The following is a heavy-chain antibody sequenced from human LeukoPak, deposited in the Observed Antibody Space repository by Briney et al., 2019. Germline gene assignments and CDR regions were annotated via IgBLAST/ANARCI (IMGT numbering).Heavy chain of an antibody. CDR3: AKDTSRLVVNAPLDY. J-gene: IGHJ4*02. V-gene: IGHV3-23*01. D-gene: IGHD2-8*02. Sequence: PGGSLRLSCAASGFTFSSYAMSWVRQAPGKGLEWVSAISGSGGSTYYADSVKGRFTISRDNPKNTLYLQMNSLRAEDTAVYYCAKDTSRLVVNAPLDYWGQGTLVTVSS. CDR2: ISGSGGST. CDR1: GFTFSSYA.